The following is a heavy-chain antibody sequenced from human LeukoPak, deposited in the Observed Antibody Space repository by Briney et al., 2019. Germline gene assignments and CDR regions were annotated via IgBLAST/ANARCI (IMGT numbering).Heavy chain of an antibody. Sequence: PGGSLRLSCAASGFTVSSNYMSWVRQAPGKGLEWVTGIYSGGSTYYADSVKGRFTISRDNSKNTLYLQMNRLRAEDTAVYYCARDMPEQQLVPWDWGQGTLVTVSS. CDR3: ARDMPEQQLVPWD. CDR1: GFTVSSNY. D-gene: IGHD6-13*01. V-gene: IGHV3-66*01. CDR2: IYSGGST. J-gene: IGHJ4*02.